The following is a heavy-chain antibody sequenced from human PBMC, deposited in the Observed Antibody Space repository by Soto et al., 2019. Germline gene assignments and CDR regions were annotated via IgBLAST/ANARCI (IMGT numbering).Heavy chain of an antibody. CDR2: IHYTGST. CDR3: ARDPLWGTAMVLWYFDL. J-gene: IGHJ2*01. D-gene: IGHD5-18*01. V-gene: IGHV4-59*12. CDR1: GGSMSPYY. Sequence: SETLSLTCAVSGGSMSPYYWIWIRQPPGKGLEWIGYIHYTGSTNYNPSLRSRVTIAVDTSRNQFSLNLSSVTAADTAVYYCARDPLWGTAMVLWYFDLWGRGTLVTVSS.